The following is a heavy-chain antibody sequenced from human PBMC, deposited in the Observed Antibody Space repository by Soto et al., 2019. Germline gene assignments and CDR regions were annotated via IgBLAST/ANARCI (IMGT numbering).Heavy chain of an antibody. J-gene: IGHJ5*02. D-gene: IGHD6-19*01. CDR2: IYYSGST. CDR1: GGSISSSSYY. V-gene: IGHV4-39*01. Sequence: SETLSLTCTVSGGSISSSSYYWGWIRQPPGKGLEWIGSIYYSGSTYYNPSLKSRVTISVDTSKNQFSLKLSSVTAADTAVYYCARHLGYSSGLYGGWFDPWGQGTLVTVSS. CDR3: ARHLGYSSGLYGGWFDP.